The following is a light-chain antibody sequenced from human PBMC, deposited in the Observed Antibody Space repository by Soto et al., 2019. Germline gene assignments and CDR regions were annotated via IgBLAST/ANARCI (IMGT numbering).Light chain of an antibody. CDR3: QQYDNWPIT. CDR2: GAS. J-gene: IGKJ5*01. Sequence: EIGRTPSPATLSVSAGERAILSCRASQSININLAGYQQKPGQAPRLLIYGASTRATGLPARFSGSGSGTEFTLISSSLQSEDSAVYYCQQYDNWPITFGQGTRLEIK. V-gene: IGKV3-15*01. CDR1: QSININ.